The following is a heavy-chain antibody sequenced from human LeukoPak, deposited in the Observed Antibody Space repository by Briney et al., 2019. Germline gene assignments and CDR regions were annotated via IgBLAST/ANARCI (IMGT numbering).Heavy chain of an antibody. CDR3: ARVGEQQLVRHYYYYMDV. V-gene: IGHV4-30-4*08. Sequence: SQTLSLTCTVSGGSISSGDYYWSWIRQSPGKGLEWIGYIYYSGSTYYNPSLKSRVTISVDTSKNQFSLKLSSVTAADTAVYYCARVGEQQLVRHYYYYMDVWGKGTTVTVSS. D-gene: IGHD6-13*01. CDR1: GGSISSGDYY. CDR2: IYYSGST. J-gene: IGHJ6*03.